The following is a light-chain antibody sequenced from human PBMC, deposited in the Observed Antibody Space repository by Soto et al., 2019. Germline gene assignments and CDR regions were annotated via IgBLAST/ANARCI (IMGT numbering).Light chain of an antibody. CDR2: YDS. J-gene: IGLJ3*02. CDR3: QVWDGGSDHRV. V-gene: IGLV3-21*04. CDR1: NIGGKS. Sequence: SYVVTQAPAVSVAPGETATITCGGNNIGGKSVHWYQQRPGQAPVMVIYYDSDRASGIPERFSGRNTGNTATLTISRVEAGDEADYYCQVWDGGSDHRVFGGGTKLTVL.